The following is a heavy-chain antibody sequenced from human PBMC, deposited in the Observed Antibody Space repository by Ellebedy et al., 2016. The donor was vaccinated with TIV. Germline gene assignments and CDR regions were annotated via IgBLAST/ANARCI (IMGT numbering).Heavy chain of an antibody. CDR1: GFSFSSYW. V-gene: IGHV3-7*01. CDR3: ATDGSYGDYLFPQHAFVF. J-gene: IGHJ3*01. D-gene: IGHD4-17*01. CDR2: IRQDGTK. Sequence: GGSLRLSCAVSGFSFSSYWMSWVRQAPGKGLEWVANIRQDGTKNFVDSVKGRFTISRDNAQNSLYLQMNSLRAEDTAVYYCATDGSYGDYLFPQHAFVFWGQGTTVTVSS.